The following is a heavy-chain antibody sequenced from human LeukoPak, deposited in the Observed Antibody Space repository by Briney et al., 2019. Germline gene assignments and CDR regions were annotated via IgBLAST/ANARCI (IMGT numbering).Heavy chain of an antibody. CDR1: GYTFTSYA. CDR3: ARDFWSGYYTLYFDY. V-gene: IGHV7-4-1*02. J-gene: IGHJ4*02. D-gene: IGHD3-3*01. CDR2: INTNTGNP. Sequence: ASVKVSCKASGYTFTSYAMNWVRHAPGQGLEWMGWINTNTGNPTYAQGFTGRFVFSLDTSVSTAYLQISSLKAEDTAVYYCARDFWSGYYTLYFDYWGQGTLVTVSS.